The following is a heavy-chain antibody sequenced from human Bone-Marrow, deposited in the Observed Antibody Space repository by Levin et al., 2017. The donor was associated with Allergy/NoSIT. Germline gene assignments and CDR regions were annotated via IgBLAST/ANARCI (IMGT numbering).Heavy chain of an antibody. J-gene: IGHJ3*02. CDR2: ISSSSSYI. V-gene: IGHV3-21*01. Sequence: GGSLRLSCAASGFTFSSYSMNWVRQAPGKGLEWVSSISSSSSYIYYADSVKGRFTISRDNAKNSLYLQMNSLRAEDTAVYYCARVGGGSYSHAFDIWGQGTMVTVSS. CDR3: ARVGGGSYSHAFDI. D-gene: IGHD1-26*01. CDR1: GFTFSSYS.